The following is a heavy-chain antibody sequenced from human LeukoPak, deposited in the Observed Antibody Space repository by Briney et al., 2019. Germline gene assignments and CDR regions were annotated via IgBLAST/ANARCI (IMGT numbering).Heavy chain of an antibody. J-gene: IGHJ4*02. CDR2: ISSSSSYI. Sequence: GGSLRLSCAASGFSFSGYSMTWVHQAPGKGLEWVSSISSSSSYIYYADSVKGRFTVSRDNAKNSLYLQMNSLRAEDTAVYYCARWSTNGWYYFDYWGQGTLVTVSS. D-gene: IGHD6-19*01. CDR1: GFSFSGYS. V-gene: IGHV3-21*01. CDR3: ARWSTNGWYYFDY.